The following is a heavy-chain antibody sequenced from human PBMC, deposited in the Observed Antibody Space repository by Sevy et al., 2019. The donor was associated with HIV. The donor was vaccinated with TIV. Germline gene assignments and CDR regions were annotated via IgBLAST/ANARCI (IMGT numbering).Heavy chain of an antibody. V-gene: IGHV1-18*01. D-gene: IGHD1-26*01. Sequence: ASVKVSCKASGYIFGIYDISWVRQAPGQGLEWMGWITPDSGDINYAQKLQGRVTMTTDTSTRTSYMELRSLTSDDAGIYYCARGRAPDNGRYYFDSWAQGTLVTVS. CDR3: ARGRAPDNGRYYFDS. CDR1: GYIFGIYD. CDR2: ITPDSGDI. J-gene: IGHJ4*02.